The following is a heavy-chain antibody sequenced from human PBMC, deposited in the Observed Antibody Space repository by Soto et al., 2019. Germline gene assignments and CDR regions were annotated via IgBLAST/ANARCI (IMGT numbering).Heavy chain of an antibody. D-gene: IGHD3-16*01. J-gene: IGHJ4*02. CDR3: AIHSTYTFDY. CDR2: INSGGST. V-gene: IGHV3-53*01. CDR1: EFTVSSDH. Sequence: EVQLVESGGGLIQPGGSLRLSCAASEFTVSSDHMSWVRQAPGKGLEWVSVINSGGSTYYAHSVNGRFTISRDHSDNALYLQMNSPRAEDAAFYYFAIHSTYTFDYWGQGTLVTVAS.